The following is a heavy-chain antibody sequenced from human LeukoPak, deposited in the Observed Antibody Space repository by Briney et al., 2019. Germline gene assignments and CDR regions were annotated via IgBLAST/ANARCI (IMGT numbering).Heavy chain of an antibody. Sequence: QTGGSLRLSCAASGFTSSSFAMSWVRQAPGKGLEWVSAISGSGGSTYYADSVKGRFTISRDNSKNTLYLQMNSLRAEDTAVYYCAKDPARLRIAARPYYFDYWGQGTLVTVSS. CDR1: GFTSSSFA. CDR2: ISGSGGST. J-gene: IGHJ4*02. D-gene: IGHD6-6*01. V-gene: IGHV3-23*01. CDR3: AKDPARLRIAARPYYFDY.